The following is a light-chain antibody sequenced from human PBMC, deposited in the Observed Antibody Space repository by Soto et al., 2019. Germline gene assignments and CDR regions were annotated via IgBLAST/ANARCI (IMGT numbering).Light chain of an antibody. V-gene: IGKV3-20*01. CDR1: QSVDND. Sequence: EIVMTQSPATLSVSPGDRATLSCRASQSVDNDLAWYQQKPGQPPRLLIYGASSRATGIPDRFSGGGSVTDFTLTISRLEPEDFAVYFCQQYGSSPRTFGQGTKVDIK. CDR2: GAS. CDR3: QQYGSSPRT. J-gene: IGKJ1*01.